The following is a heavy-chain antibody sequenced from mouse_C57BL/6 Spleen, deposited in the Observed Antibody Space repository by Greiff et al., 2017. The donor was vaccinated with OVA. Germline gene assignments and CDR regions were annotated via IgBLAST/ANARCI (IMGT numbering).Heavy chain of an antibody. CDR1: GYAFSSSW. CDR3: ARGDYSNSYAMDY. CDR2: IYPGDGDT. V-gene: IGHV1-82*01. Sequence: VQLQQSGPELVKPGASVKISCKASGYAFSSSWMNWVKQRPGKGLEWIGRIYPGDGDTNYNGKFKGKATLTADKSSSTAYMQLSSLTSEDSAVYFCARGDYSNSYAMDYWGQGTSVTVSS. J-gene: IGHJ4*01. D-gene: IGHD2-5*01.